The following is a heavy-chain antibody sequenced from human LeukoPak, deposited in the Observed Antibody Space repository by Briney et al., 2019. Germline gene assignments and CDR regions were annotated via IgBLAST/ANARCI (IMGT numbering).Heavy chain of an antibody. Sequence: PGGSLRLSCAASGFTFSSYGMHWVRQAPGKGLEWVAFIRYDGSNKYYADSVKGRFTISRDNSKNTLYLQMNSLRAEDTAVYYCARVKRQLASHDAFDIWGQGTMVTVSS. V-gene: IGHV3-30*02. CDR3: ARVKRQLASHDAFDI. J-gene: IGHJ3*02. CDR1: GFTFSSYG. CDR2: IRYDGSNK. D-gene: IGHD6-6*01.